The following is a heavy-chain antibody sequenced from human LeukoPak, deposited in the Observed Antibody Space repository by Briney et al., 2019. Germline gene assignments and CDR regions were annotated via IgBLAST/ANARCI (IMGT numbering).Heavy chain of an antibody. V-gene: IGHV3-48*01. J-gene: IGHJ3*01. D-gene: IGHD5-24*01. Sequence: QAGGSLRLSCAASGFTFSSYSMNWVRQAPGKGLEWVSYISSSSSTIYYADSVKGRFTIFRDSAKNSLYLQMNSLRAEDTAVYYCARDRDGYNESPQTHWGQGTKVTVSS. CDR2: ISSSSSTI. CDR1: GFTFSSYS. CDR3: ARDRDGYNESPQTH.